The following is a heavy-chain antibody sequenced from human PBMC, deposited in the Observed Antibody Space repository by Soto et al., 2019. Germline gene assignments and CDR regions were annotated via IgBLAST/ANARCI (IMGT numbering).Heavy chain of an antibody. D-gene: IGHD6-19*01. Sequence: SETLSLTCTVCGGSVSSGCYYWSWIRQPPGKGLQWIGYIYYIGSTNYNPSLKSRVTISVDTSKNQFSLKLSSVTAADTAVYYCARRPHTSGWYGGFDYWVQGTLVNVSS. CDR2: IYYIGST. CDR3: ARRPHTSGWYGGFDY. V-gene: IGHV4-61*01. CDR1: GGSVSSGCYY. J-gene: IGHJ4*02.